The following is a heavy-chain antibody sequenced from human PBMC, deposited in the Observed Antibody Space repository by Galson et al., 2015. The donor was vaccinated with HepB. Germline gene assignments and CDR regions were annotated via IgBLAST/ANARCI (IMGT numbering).Heavy chain of an antibody. CDR1: GGSISSSSYY. CDR3: ARSSGPTPY. CDR2: IYYSGST. D-gene: IGHD3-22*01. Sequence: LSLTCTVSGGSISSSSYYWGWIRQPPGKGLEWIGSIYYSGSTYYNPSLESRVTISVDTSKNQFSLKLSSVTAADTAVYYCARSSGPTPYWGQGTLVTVSS. J-gene: IGHJ4*02. V-gene: IGHV4-39*07.